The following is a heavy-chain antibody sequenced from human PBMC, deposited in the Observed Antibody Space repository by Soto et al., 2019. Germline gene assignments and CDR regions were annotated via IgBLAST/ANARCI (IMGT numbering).Heavy chain of an antibody. CDR2: IYYSGST. CDR3: ARDTGPGVVVAATGRYYYHYYMDV. J-gene: IGHJ6*03. Sequence: PSETLSLTCTVSGGSISSYYWSWIRQPPGKGLEWIGYIYYSGSTNYNPSLKSRVTISVDTSKNQFSLKLSSVTAADTAVYYCARDTGPGVVVAATGRYYYHYYMDVWGKGTTVTVSS. V-gene: IGHV4-59*01. D-gene: IGHD2-15*01. CDR1: GGSISSYY.